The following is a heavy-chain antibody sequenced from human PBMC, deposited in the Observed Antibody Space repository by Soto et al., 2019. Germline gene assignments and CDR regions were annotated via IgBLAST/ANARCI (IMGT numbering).Heavy chain of an antibody. CDR2: MKPNSGNT. CDR1: GYTFKDYD. J-gene: IGHJ2*01. CDR3: ARRMTWSLWCFDL. V-gene: IGHV1-8*01. D-gene: IGHD3-3*01. Sequence: QVQLLQSGAEVKQPGTSVRVSCRASGYTFKDYDINWVRRAPGQGLEWMGWMKPNSGNTAYARKFHDRITMTRSVSAGTAFMELNSLTPEDTAVYYCARRMTWSLWCFDLWGSGTQVTVSS.